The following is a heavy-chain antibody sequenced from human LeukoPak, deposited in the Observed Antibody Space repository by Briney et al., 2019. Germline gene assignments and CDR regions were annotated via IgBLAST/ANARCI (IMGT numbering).Heavy chain of an antibody. CDR2: IIPIFGTA. D-gene: IGHD5-18*01. CDR1: GGTFSSYA. CDR3: ARDPDTASPMDV. V-gene: IGHV1-69*06. J-gene: IGHJ6*04. Sequence: SVKVFCKASGGTFSSYAISWVRQAPGQGLEXMGGIIPIFGTANYAQKFQGRVTITADKSTSTAYMELSSLRSEDTAVYYCARDPDTASPMDVWGKGTTVTVSS.